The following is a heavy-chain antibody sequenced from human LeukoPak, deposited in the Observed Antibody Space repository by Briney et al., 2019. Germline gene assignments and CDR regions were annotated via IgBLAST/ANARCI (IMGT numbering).Heavy chain of an antibody. D-gene: IGHD3-3*01. J-gene: IGHJ6*02. CDR1: GFTFSFSW. CDR3: GKYEMDV. CDR2: IKEDGDET. Sequence: PGGSLSLSCAASGFTFSFSWVIWVRQAPGEGLEWVANIKEDGDETYYVDSVKGRFTISRDNAKNSLYLQMNSLRVEDTAVYFCGKYEMDVWGPGTTVTVSS. V-gene: IGHV3-7*01.